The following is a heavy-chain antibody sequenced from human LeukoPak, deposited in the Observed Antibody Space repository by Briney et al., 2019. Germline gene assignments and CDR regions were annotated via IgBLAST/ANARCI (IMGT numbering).Heavy chain of an antibody. D-gene: IGHD6-19*01. CDR3: ARVRVAGTGPFDY. Sequence: ASVKVSCKASGYTFTGYYMHWVRQAPGQGFEWMGWINPNSGGTNYAQKFQGRVTMTRDTSISTAYMELSRLRSDDTAVYYCARVRVAGTGPFDYWGQGTLVTVSS. CDR1: GYTFTGYY. V-gene: IGHV1-2*02. CDR2: INPNSGGT. J-gene: IGHJ4*02.